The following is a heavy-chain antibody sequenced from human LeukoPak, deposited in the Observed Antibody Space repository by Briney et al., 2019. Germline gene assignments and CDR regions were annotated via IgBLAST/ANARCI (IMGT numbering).Heavy chain of an antibody. Sequence: GGSLRLSCAASGFTFSSYSMNWVRQAPGKGLEWVSSISSSSSYIYYADSVKGRFTISRDNAKNSLYLQRNSLRAEDTAVYYCARADSSYPDYWGQGTLVTVSS. J-gene: IGHJ4*02. V-gene: IGHV3-21*01. CDR2: ISSSSSYI. CDR1: GFTFSSYS. D-gene: IGHD3-22*01. CDR3: ARADSSYPDY.